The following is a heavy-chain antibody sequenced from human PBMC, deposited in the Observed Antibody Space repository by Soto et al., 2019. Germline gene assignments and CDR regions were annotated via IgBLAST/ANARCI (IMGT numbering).Heavy chain of an antibody. V-gene: IGHV4-31*02. D-gene: IGHD3-10*01. CDR3: ARARRGSYFVLEY. Sequence: WTWIRQHPGKGLEWIGYIYSRGNTYYSPSFKSRVDIVIDSSQKQFSLRVSSVPAADTAVYYCARARRGSYFVLEYWGQGWLVTVSA. CDR2: IYSRGNT. J-gene: IGHJ4*02.